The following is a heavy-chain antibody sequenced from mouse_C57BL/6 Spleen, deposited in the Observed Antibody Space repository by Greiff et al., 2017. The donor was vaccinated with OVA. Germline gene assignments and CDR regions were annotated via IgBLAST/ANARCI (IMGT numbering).Heavy chain of an antibody. CDR1: GFTFSSYA. CDR2: ISDGGSYT. CDR3: ARDKGNYGYFDV. V-gene: IGHV5-4*01. Sequence: EVKVEESGGGLVKPGGSLKLSCAASGFTFSSYAMSWVRQTPEKRLEWVATISDGGSYTYYPDNVKGRFTISRDNAKNNLYLQMSHLKSEDTAMYYCARDKGNYGYFDVWGTGTTVTVSS. J-gene: IGHJ1*03.